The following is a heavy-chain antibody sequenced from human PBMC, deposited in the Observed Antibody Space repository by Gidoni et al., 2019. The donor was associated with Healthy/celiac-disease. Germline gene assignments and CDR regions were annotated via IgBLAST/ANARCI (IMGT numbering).Heavy chain of an antibody. CDR3: ARGPDSSGTFDY. V-gene: IGHV4-34*01. CDR2: INHSGST. J-gene: IGHJ4*02. CDR1: GGSFSGYY. Sequence: QVQLQQWGAGLLKPSETLSLTCAVYGGSFSGYYWSWIRQPPGKGLEWIGEINHSGSTNYNPSLKSRVTISVDTSKNQFSLKLSSVTAADTAVYYCARGPDSSGTFDYWGQGTLVTVSS. D-gene: IGHD3-22*01.